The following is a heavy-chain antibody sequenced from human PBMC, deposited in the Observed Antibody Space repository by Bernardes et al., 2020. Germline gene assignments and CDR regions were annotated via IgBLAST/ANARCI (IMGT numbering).Heavy chain of an antibody. J-gene: IGHJ4*02. D-gene: IGHD5-18*01. CDR2: VFGGAGT. Sequence: GGSLRLSCAASGFNVSSNYMSWVRQAPGRGLEWISVVFGGAGTYYADSVKGRFTISRDNSKNTLYLQLNSLRVEDTAVYFCAKAVRGYSYGEFDCWGQGTLVTVSS. CDR1: GFNVSSNY. V-gene: IGHV3-53*01. CDR3: AKAVRGYSYGEFDC.